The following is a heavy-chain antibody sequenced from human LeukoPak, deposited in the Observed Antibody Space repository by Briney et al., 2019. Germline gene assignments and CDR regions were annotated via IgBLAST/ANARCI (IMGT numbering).Heavy chain of an antibody. J-gene: IGHJ2*01. CDR1: GFTFSSYS. CDR3: ARDDGLWFGEGTGFDL. D-gene: IGHD3-10*01. Sequence: GSLRLSCAASGFTFSSYSMNWIRQPPGKGLEWIGYIYYSGSTNYNPSLKSRVTISVDTSKNQFSLKLTSVTAADTAVYYCARDDGLWFGEGTGFDLWGRGTLVTVSS. CDR2: IYYSGST. V-gene: IGHV4-59*01.